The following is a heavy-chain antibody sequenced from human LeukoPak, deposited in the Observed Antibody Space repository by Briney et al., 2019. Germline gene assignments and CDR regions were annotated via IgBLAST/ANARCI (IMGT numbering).Heavy chain of an antibody. CDR2: INHSGST. CDR3: ARIVATIRPFPYYYYYYMDV. V-gene: IGHV4-34*01. J-gene: IGHJ6*03. Sequence: SETLSLTCAVYGGSLSGYYWSWIRQPPGKGLEWIGEINHSGSTNYNPSLKSRVTISVDTSKNQFSLKLSSVTAADTAVYYCARIVATIRPFPYYYYYYMDVWGKGTTVTVSS. D-gene: IGHD5-12*01. CDR1: GGSLSGYY.